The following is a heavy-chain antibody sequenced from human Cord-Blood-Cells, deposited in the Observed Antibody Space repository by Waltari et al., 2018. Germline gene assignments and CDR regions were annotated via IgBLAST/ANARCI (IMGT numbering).Heavy chain of an antibody. CDR3: ARDGDSSSVDY. V-gene: IGHV3-7*01. CDR2: IKQDGSEK. CDR1: GFTFSGYW. D-gene: IGHD6-6*01. Sequence: EVQMVESGGGLVQPGGSLRLSCAACGFTFSGYWLSSVRQAPGKGLEWVANIKQDGSEKYYVDSVKGRFTISRDNAKNSLYLQMNSLRAEDTAVYYCARDGDSSSVDYWGQGTLVTVSS. J-gene: IGHJ4*02.